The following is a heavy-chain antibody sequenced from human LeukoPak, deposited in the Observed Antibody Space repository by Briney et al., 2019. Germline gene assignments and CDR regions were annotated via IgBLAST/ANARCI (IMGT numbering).Heavy chain of an antibody. Sequence: SETLSLTCAVSGGSISSSSYYWGWIRQPPGKGLEWIGSIYYSGSTYYNPSLKSRVTISVDTSKNQFSLKLSSVTAADTAVYYCARVEFDTGVNYWGQGTLVTVSS. CDR1: GGSISSSSYY. V-gene: IGHV4-39*07. J-gene: IGHJ4*02. CDR3: ARVEFDTGVNY. D-gene: IGHD4-23*01. CDR2: IYYSGST.